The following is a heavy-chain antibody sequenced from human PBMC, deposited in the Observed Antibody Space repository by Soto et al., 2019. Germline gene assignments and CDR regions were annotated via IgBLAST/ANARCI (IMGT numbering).Heavy chain of an antibody. CDR3: ARDRDDYDPRSYYYYYGMDV. CDR1: GGSISSGGYY. D-gene: IGHD4-17*01. V-gene: IGHV4-31*03. CDR2: IYYSGST. J-gene: IGHJ6*02. Sequence: QVQLQESGPGLVKPSQTLSLTCTVSGGSISSGGYYWSWIRQHPGKGLEWIGYIYYSGSTYYNPSLKSRVTRSVDTSKNQFSLKLSSVTAADTAVYYCARDRDDYDPRSYYYYYGMDVWGQGTTVTVSS.